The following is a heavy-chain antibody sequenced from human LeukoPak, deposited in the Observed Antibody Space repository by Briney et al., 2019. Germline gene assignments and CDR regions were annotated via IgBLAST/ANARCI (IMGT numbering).Heavy chain of an antibody. V-gene: IGHV3-23*01. CDR3: AKDQDGDFDY. Sequence: HSGGSLRLSCAASGFTFSSYAMSWVRQAPGKGLEWVSAISGSGGSTYYADSVKGRYTISRDNSKNTLYLQMNSLRAEDTAVYYCAKDQDGDFDYWGQGTLVTVSS. J-gene: IGHJ4*02. D-gene: IGHD2-15*01. CDR2: ISGSGGST. CDR1: GFTFSSYA.